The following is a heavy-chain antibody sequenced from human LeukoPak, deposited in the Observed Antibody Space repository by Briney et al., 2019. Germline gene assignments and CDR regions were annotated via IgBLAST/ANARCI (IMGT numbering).Heavy chain of an antibody. D-gene: IGHD4-23*01. CDR1: GFTFSDYW. J-gene: IGHJ4*02. CDR3: ARDRWNFDY. V-gene: IGHV3-74*01. CDR2: INSDGTSI. Sequence: GGSLRLSCAASGFTFSDYWMHCVRHAPGKGLVWVSRINSDGTSISYADPVKGRFTISRDNAKNTLYLQMNSLRAEDTAVYYCARDRWNFDYWGQGTQVTVSS.